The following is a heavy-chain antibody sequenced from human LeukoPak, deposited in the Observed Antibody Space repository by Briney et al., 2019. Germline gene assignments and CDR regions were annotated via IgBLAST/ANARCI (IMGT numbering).Heavy chain of an antibody. CDR3: ARDVEGGTFDI. D-gene: IGHD1-1*01. Sequence: GGSLRLSCAASGFTFSTYVMSWVRQAPGKGLEWVSAISGSGGSTYYADSVKGRFTISRDNAKNSLFLEMSSLRADDTAVYFCARDVEGGTFDIWGQGTTVTVSS. CDR1: GFTFSTYV. V-gene: IGHV3-23*01. CDR2: ISGSGGST. J-gene: IGHJ3*02.